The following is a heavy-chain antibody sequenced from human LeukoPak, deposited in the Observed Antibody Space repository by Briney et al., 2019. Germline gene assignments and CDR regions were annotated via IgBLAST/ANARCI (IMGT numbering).Heavy chain of an antibody. V-gene: IGHV3-66*01. D-gene: IGHD6-13*01. CDR3: ARGRSGYYFDY. J-gene: IGHJ4*02. CDR1: GFIVSTNY. Sequence: GGSLRLSCEASGFIVSTNYMAWVRQAPGKGLDYVSVIYSAGNTNYADLVRGRFTISRDNSKNTVYLQINSLRAEDTALYYCARGRSGYYFDYWGRGTLVTVSS. CDR2: IYSAGNT.